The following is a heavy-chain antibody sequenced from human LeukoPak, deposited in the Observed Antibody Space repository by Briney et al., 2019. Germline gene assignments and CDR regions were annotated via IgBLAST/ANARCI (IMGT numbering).Heavy chain of an antibody. Sequence: PGRSLRLSCAASGFTFDDYAMHRVRQAPGKGLEWVSGISWNSGSIGYADSVKGRFTISRDNSKNTLYLQMNSLRAEDTAVYYCAKAGSRWYYYDSGSYDIGEFDYWGQGTLVTVSS. CDR3: AKAGSRWYYYDSGSYDIGEFDY. J-gene: IGHJ4*02. D-gene: IGHD3-10*01. CDR1: GFTFDDYA. V-gene: IGHV3-9*01. CDR2: ISWNSGSI.